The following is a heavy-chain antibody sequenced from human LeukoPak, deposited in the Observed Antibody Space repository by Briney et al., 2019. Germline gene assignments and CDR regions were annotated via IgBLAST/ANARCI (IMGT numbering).Heavy chain of an antibody. CDR1: GGSISSSNW. V-gene: IGHV4-4*02. CDR2: IYHSGST. J-gene: IGHJ4*02. Sequence: SETLSLTCAVSGGSISSSNWWSWVRQPPGKGLEWIGEIYHSGSTNYNPSLKSRVTISVDTSKNQFSLKLSSVTAADTAVYYCARATEDCTNGVCYRWAHYFDYWGQGTLVTVSS. D-gene: IGHD2-8*01. CDR3: ARATEDCTNGVCYRWAHYFDY.